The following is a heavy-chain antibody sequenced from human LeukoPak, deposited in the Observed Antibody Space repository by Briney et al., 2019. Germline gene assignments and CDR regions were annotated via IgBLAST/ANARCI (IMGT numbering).Heavy chain of an antibody. CDR3: ARDNRWNYPDY. J-gene: IGHJ4*02. CDR2: ISGDGTTT. V-gene: IGHV3-74*01. D-gene: IGHD1-7*01. Sequence: GGSLRLSCAASGFTFSSYWMHWVRQAPGKGLVWVSRISGDGTTTRYADSVKGRFTISRDNAKSTLFLQMSSLRAEDTAVYYCARDNRWNYPDYWGQGTLVTVSS. CDR1: GFTFSSYW.